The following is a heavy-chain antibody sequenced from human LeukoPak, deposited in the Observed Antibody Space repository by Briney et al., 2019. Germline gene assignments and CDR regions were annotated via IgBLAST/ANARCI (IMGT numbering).Heavy chain of an antibody. Sequence: PSETLSLTCTVSGGSISSSSYYWGWIRQPPGKGLEWIGSIYYSGSTYYNPSLKSRVTISVDTSKNQFSLKLSSVTAADTAVYYCARTHPNYSNYVYWFDPWGQGTLVTVSS. V-gene: IGHV4-39*01. J-gene: IGHJ5*02. D-gene: IGHD4-11*01. CDR1: GGSISSSSYY. CDR2: IYYSGST. CDR3: ARTHPNYSNYVYWFDP.